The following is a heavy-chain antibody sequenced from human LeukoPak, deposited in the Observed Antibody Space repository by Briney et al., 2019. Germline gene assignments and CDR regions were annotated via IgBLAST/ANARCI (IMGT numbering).Heavy chain of an antibody. CDR1: GFTFSSYI. J-gene: IGHJ4*02. CDR3: ARDPYYYDSSGSPLQLSRSDY. V-gene: IGHV3-21*04. CDR2: ITSTSTYT. Sequence: PGGSLRLSCAASGFTFSSYIMNWVRQAPGKGLEWVSSITSTSTYTYYADSVKGRFTISRDNARNSLYLQMNSLRADDTAVYYCARDPYYYDSSGSPLQLSRSDYWGQGTLVTVSS. D-gene: IGHD3-22*01.